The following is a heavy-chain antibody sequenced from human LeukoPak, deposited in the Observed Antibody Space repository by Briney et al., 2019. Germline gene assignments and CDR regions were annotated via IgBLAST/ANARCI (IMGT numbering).Heavy chain of an antibody. CDR1: GGSISSYY. CDR2: MYYSGST. Sequence: PSETLSLTCSVSGGSISSYYWSWIRQPPGKGLEWIGYMYYSGSTNYNPSLKSRVTMSVDTSKNQFSLKLSSVTAADTAVYYCARDRHWTNDWVFDYWGQGTLVTVSS. J-gene: IGHJ4*02. CDR3: ARDRHWTNDWVFDY. D-gene: IGHD1/OR15-1a*01. V-gene: IGHV4-59*01.